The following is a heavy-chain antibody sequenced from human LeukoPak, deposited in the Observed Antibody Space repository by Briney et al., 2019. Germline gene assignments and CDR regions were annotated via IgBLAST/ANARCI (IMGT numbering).Heavy chain of an antibody. CDR3: ARGPSYDYVWGSYPYHFGY. Sequence: SETLSLTCTVSGGSISSYYWSWIRQPPGKGLEWIGYIYYSGSTNYNPSLKSRVTISVDTSKNQFSLKLSSVTAADTAVYYCARGPSYDYVWGSYPYHFGYWGQGTLVTVSS. D-gene: IGHD3-16*01. CDR2: IYYSGST. V-gene: IGHV4-59*08. CDR1: GGSISSYY. J-gene: IGHJ4*02.